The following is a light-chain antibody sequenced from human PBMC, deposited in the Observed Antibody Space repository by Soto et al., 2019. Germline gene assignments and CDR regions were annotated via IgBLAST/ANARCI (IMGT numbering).Light chain of an antibody. CDR2: EVS. J-gene: IGLJ1*01. CDR3: SSHGSTNFRYV. CDR1: SSDVGGYNY. Sequence: QSALTQPASVSGSPGQSITISCTGTSSDVGGYNYVSWYQQHPGKAPKLMIYEVSNRPSGVSNRFSGSKSGYTASLTISGLHAEDDGDYCCSSHGSTNFRYVFGTGTNVTVL. V-gene: IGLV2-14*01.